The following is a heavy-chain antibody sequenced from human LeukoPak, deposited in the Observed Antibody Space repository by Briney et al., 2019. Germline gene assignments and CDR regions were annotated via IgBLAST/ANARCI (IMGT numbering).Heavy chain of an antibody. CDR2: INAGNGNT. J-gene: IGHJ4*02. CDR1: GYTFTSYA. D-gene: IGHD3-22*01. Sequence: GASVKVSCKASGYTFTSYAMHWVRQAPGQRLEWMGWINAGNGNTKYSQKFQGGVTITRDTSTSTAYMELRSLRSDDTAVYYCARADPSMIVVATPLDYWGQGTLVTVSS. V-gene: IGHV1-3*01. CDR3: ARADPSMIVVATPLDY.